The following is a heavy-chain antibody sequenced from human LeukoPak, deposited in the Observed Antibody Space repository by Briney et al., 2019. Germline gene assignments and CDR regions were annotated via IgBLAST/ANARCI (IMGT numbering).Heavy chain of an antibody. J-gene: IGHJ4*02. V-gene: IGHV4-38-2*01. Sequence: SETLSLTCAVSGYSISSGYYWGWIRQPPGKGLEWIGSIYHSGSTYYNPSLKSRVTISVDTSKNQFSLKLSSVTAADTAVHYCARLSLNGDYAWYWGQGTLVTVSS. CDR1: GYSISSGYY. CDR2: IYHSGST. D-gene: IGHD4-17*01. CDR3: ARLSLNGDYAWY.